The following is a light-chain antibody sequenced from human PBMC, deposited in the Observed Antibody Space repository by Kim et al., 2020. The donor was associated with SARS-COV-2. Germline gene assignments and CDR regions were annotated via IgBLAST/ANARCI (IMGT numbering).Light chain of an antibody. CDR1: QSIITY. Sequence: ASVGDRVTITCRASQSIITYLNWYQQKPGKAPKLLIYAASSLQSGVPSRFSGSGSGTDFTLTISSLQPEDFTTYYCQQSYITPLTFGGGTKVDIK. V-gene: IGKV1-39*01. CDR3: QQSYITPLT. CDR2: AAS. J-gene: IGKJ4*01.